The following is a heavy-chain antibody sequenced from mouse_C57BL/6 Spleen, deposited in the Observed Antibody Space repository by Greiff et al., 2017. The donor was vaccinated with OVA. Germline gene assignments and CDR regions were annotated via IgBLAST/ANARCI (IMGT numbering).Heavy chain of an antibody. Sequence: VQLKESGPGLVKPSQSLSLTCSVTGYSITSGYYWNWIRQFPGNKLEWMGYISYDGSNNYNPTLKNRISITRDTSKNQFFLKLNSVTTEDTATYYCARVYDGYFWYFDVWGTGTTVTVSS. CDR3: ARVYDGYFWYFDV. V-gene: IGHV3-6*01. J-gene: IGHJ1*03. D-gene: IGHD2-3*01. CDR1: GYSITSGYY. CDR2: ISYDGSN.